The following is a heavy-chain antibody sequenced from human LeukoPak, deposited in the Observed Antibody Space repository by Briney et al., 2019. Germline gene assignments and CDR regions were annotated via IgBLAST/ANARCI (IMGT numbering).Heavy chain of an antibody. J-gene: IGHJ1*01. CDR3: AREASVVRYFQH. CDR1: GYTFTGYY. Sequence: ASVKVSCKASGYTFTGYYMHWVRQAPGQGLEWMGWINPNSGGTNYAQKFQGRVTMTRDTSISTAYMDLSRLRSDDTAVYYCAREASVVRYFQHWGQGTLVTVSS. D-gene: IGHD3-10*01. V-gene: IGHV1-2*02. CDR2: INPNSGGT.